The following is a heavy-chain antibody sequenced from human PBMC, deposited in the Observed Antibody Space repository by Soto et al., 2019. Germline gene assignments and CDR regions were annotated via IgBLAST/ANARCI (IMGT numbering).Heavy chain of an antibody. CDR2: ISSSGSGI. V-gene: IGHV3-11*01. Sequence: GGSLRLSCAASGFTFRDFYLTWIRQAPGKGLEWVSYISSSGSGIYYADSVKGRFTISRDNAKNSLFLQMSSLRAEDTAVYYCARAYSDAFDIWGQGTMVTVSS. CDR1: GFTFRDFY. D-gene: IGHD2-15*01. J-gene: IGHJ3*02. CDR3: ARAYSDAFDI.